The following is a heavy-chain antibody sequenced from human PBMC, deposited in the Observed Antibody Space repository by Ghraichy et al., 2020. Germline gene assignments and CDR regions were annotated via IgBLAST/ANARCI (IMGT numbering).Heavy chain of an antibody. D-gene: IGHD4-23*01. CDR2: IYYSGST. V-gene: IGHV4-31*03. J-gene: IGHJ2*01. CDR3: ASQHDPQSGYGGPRNWYFDL. Sequence: SETLSLTCTVSGGSISSGGYYWSWIRQHPGKGLEWIGYIYYSGSTYYNPSLKSRVTISVDTSKNQFSLKLSSVTAADTAVYYCASQHDPQSGYGGPRNWYFDLWGRGTLVTVSS. CDR1: GGSISSGGYY.